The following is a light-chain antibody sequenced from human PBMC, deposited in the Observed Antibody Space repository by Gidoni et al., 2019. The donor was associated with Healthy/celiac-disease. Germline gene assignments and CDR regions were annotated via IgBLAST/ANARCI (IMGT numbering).Light chain of an antibody. V-gene: IGKV3-20*01. J-gene: IGKJ1*01. CDR1: QSVSSSY. Sequence: SQSVSSSYFAWYQQKPGQAPRLLIYGASSRATGIPDRFSGSGSGTDFTLTISRLEPEDFAVYYCQQYGSSSVAFGQGTKVEIK. CDR2: GAS. CDR3: QQYGSSSVA.